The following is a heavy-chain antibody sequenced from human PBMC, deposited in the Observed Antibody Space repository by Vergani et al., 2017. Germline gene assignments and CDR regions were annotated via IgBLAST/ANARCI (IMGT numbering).Heavy chain of an antibody. Sequence: QVQLVQSGAEVKKPGSSVQVSCKASVGTFSSYAISCVRQVPGQGLDWMGRIIPIFGTANYAQKFQGRVTITADESTSTAYMELSSLRSEDTAVYYCARDTLDGYKLPTFDYWGKGTLVTVSS. CDR3: ARDTLDGYKLPTFDY. D-gene: IGHD5-24*01. V-gene: IGHV1-69*13. J-gene: IGHJ4*02. CDR1: VGTFSSYA. CDR2: IIPIFGTA.